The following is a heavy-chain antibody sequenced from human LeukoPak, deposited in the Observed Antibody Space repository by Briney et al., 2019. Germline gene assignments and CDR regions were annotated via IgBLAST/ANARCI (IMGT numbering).Heavy chain of an antibody. CDR3: TKTSYDTVWGGYRSHDY. Sequence: EAGGSLRLSCAASGFTFSSRAMSWVRQAPGKGLEWVSGINGGNINTYYADSVKSRFTISRDNSKSTLYLQMNSLRVEDTAVYYCTKTSYDTVWGGYRSHDYWGQGTLVIVSS. D-gene: IGHD3-16*02. V-gene: IGHV3-23*01. J-gene: IGHJ4*02. CDR1: GFTFSSRA. CDR2: INGGNINT.